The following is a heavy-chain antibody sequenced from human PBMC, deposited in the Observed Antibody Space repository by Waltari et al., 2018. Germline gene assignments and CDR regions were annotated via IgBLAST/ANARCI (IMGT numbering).Heavy chain of an antibody. CDR3: VRDGLGSGRTRVDV. V-gene: IGHV3-48*03. Sequence: EAQLVESGGGLVQPGGSMRLSCAAPGFSLSSYEMNWVRQAPGKGLEWISYISDSDNSKFYAESVKGRFTVSRDNAKNSLHLEMNSLRAEDTATYYCVRDGLGSGRTRVDVWGQGTTVIVSS. CDR1: GFSLSSYE. CDR2: ISDSDNSK. J-gene: IGHJ6*02. D-gene: IGHD2-2*01.